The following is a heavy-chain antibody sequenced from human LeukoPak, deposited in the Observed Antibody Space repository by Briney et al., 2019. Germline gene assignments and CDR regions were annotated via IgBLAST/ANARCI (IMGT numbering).Heavy chain of an antibody. J-gene: IGHJ4*02. CDR2: ISGSGGST. CDR1: GFTFTTDG. Sequence: GRSLRLSCVASGFTFTTDGMSWVRQAPGKWLEWVSSISGSGGSTYYADSVKGRFTISRDNSKNTLYLHMNSLRAEDTAVYYCAKDLTTVTTGDYWGEGTLVTVSS. CDR3: AKDLTTVTTGDY. V-gene: IGHV3-23*01. D-gene: IGHD4-17*01.